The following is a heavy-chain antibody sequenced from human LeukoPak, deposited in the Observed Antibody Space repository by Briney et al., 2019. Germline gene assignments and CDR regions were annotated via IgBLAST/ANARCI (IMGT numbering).Heavy chain of an antibody. CDR3: ARAWEGSSSGLDY. Sequence: GGSLRLSCAASGFTFSNYWMSWVRQAPGKGLEWAANIKEDGSAKYYVDSVKGRFTISRDNAKNTVYLQMNSLRAEDTAVYYCARAWEGSSSGLDYWGQGTLVTVSS. D-gene: IGHD6-6*01. CDR2: IKEDGSAK. V-gene: IGHV3-7*04. CDR1: GFTFSNYW. J-gene: IGHJ4*02.